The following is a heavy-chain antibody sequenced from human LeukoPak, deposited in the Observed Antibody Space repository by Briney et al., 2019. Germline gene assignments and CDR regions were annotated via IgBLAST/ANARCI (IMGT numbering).Heavy chain of an antibody. V-gene: IGHV3-33*08. Sequence: PGRSLRLSCAASGFTFSSYGVHWVRQAPGKGLEWVAVIWYDGSDKYYADSVKGRFTISRDNSKNTLYMQMNSVRAEDTAVYYCARGGGYSYGYVVDYWGQGTLVTVSS. J-gene: IGHJ4*02. CDR1: GFTFSSYG. CDR3: ARGGGYSYGYVVDY. CDR2: IWYDGSDK. D-gene: IGHD5-18*01.